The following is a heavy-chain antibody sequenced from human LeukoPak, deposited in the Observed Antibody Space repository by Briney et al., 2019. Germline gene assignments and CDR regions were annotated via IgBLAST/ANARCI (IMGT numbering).Heavy chain of an antibody. J-gene: IGHJ4*02. Sequence: PSETLSLTCTVSGGSISSYYWSWIRQPAGKGLEWIGRIYTSGSTNYNPSPKSRVTMSVDTSKNQFSLKLNSVTAADTAVYYCARSYSSSSPFDYWGQGTLVTVSS. D-gene: IGHD6-6*01. V-gene: IGHV4-4*07. CDR2: IYTSGST. CDR1: GGSISSYY. CDR3: ARSYSSSSPFDY.